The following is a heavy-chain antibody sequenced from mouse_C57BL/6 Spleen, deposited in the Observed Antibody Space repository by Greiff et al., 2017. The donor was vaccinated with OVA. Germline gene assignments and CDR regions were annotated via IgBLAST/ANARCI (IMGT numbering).Heavy chain of an antibody. V-gene: IGHV2-5*01. CDR1: GFSLTSYG. CDR3: AKNQDLDYGSSYYAMDY. D-gene: IGHD1-1*01. CDR2: IWRGGST. Sequence: VKLMESGPGLVQPSQSLSITCTVSGFSLTSYGVHWVRQSPGKGLEWLGVIWRGGSTDYNAAFMSRLSITKDNSKSQVFFKMNSLQADDTAIYYCAKNQDLDYGSSYYAMDYWGQGTSVTVSS. J-gene: IGHJ4*01.